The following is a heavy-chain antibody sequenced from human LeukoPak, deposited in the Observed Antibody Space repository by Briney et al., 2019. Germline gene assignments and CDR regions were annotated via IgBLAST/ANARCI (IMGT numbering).Heavy chain of an antibody. CDR2: IFPSGDEI. CDR3: ATYRQVLLPFES. D-gene: IGHD2-8*02. V-gene: IGHV3-23*01. Sequence: GGSLRLSCAASGFTFSSYWMIWVRQPPGKGLEWVSSIFPSGDEIHYADSVRGRFTISRDNSKSTLSLQMNSLRAEDTAIYYCATYRQVLLPFESWGQGTLVTVSS. J-gene: IGHJ4*02. CDR1: GFTFSSYW.